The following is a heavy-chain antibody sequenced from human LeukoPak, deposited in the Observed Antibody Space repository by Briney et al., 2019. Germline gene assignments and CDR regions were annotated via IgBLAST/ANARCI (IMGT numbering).Heavy chain of an antibody. CDR2: IYSGGTT. D-gene: IGHD2/OR15-2a*01. CDR3: ARVIEGRHFDY. CDR1: GFAVSSNY. J-gene: IGHJ4*02. V-gene: IGHV3-66*01. Sequence: GESLRLSCAASGFAVSSNYLSWVRQSPGKGLEWVSFIYSGGTTYYADSVKGRFIISRDNSKNTMFLEMNSLRGEDTAIYYCARVIEGRHFDYWGQGTLVTVSS.